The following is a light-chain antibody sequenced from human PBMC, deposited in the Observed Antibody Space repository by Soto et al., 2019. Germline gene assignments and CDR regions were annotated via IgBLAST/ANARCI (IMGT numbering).Light chain of an antibody. J-gene: IGLJ1*01. CDR1: SSNIGAGYD. V-gene: IGLV1-40*01. CDR3: QSYDSSLSGLV. CDR2: GNS. Sequence: QSALTQPPSVSGAPGQRVTISCTGSSSNIGAGYDVHWYQQLPGTAPKLLIYGNSNRPSGVPDRFSGSKSGTSASLAITGRQAEDEADYYCQSYDSSLSGLVFGTGTKFTVL.